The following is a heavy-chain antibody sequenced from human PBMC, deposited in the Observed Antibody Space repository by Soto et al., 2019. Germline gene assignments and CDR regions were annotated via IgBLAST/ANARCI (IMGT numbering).Heavy chain of an antibody. D-gene: IGHD3-9*01. CDR3: ARETGYYGGYNWFDP. V-gene: IGHV4-31*03. J-gene: IGHJ5*02. Sequence: QVQLQESGPGLVKPSQTLSLTCTISGDSISGTAYYWSSIRQYPGKGLEWIGYIYNIETTSYNPSLESRVTISLDTSKNQLSLKLSSMTAADTAVYYCARETGYYGGYNWFDPWGQGTLVTVSS. CDR1: GDSISGTAYY. CDR2: IYNIETT.